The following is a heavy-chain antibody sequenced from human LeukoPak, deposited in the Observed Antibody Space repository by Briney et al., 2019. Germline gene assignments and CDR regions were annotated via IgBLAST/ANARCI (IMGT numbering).Heavy chain of an antibody. D-gene: IGHD3-10*01. CDR2: INHSGST. V-gene: IGHV4-34*01. CDR3: ARGAITMDQGASFDP. Sequence: PSETLSLTCAVYGGSFSGYYWSWIRQPPGKGLEWIGEINHSGSTSYNPSLKSRVTISVDTSKNQFSLKLSSVTAADTAVYYCARGAITMDQGASFDPWGQGTLVTVSS. J-gene: IGHJ5*02. CDR1: GGSFSGYY.